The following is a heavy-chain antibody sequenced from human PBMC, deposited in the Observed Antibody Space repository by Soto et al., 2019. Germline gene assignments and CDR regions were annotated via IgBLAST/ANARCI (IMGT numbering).Heavy chain of an antibody. Sequence: QVQLVQSGAEVKKPGASVKVSCKASGYTFTSYGISWVRQAPGQGLEWMGWISAYNGNTNYAQKLQGRVTMTTDTSTSTAYMELRSLRSDDKAVYYCARVASEDIVVVVAATGPFDYWGQGTLVTVSS. D-gene: IGHD2-15*01. V-gene: IGHV1-18*01. J-gene: IGHJ4*02. CDR3: ARVASEDIVVVVAATGPFDY. CDR1: GYTFTSYG. CDR2: ISAYNGNT.